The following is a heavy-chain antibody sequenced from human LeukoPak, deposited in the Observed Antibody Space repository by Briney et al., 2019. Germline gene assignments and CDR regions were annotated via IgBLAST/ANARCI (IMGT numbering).Heavy chain of an antibody. D-gene: IGHD1-26*01. Sequence: SETLSLTCAVSGGSISNYYWSWIRQPPGKGLEGIGFIYYSGTTHYNPSLKSRVTMSVATSNNQFSLRLSSVTAADTAIYYRARHSGASPHYFDYWGQGALVTVSS. J-gene: IGHJ4*02. CDR1: GGSISNYY. CDR3: ARHSGASPHYFDY. V-gene: IGHV4-59*08. CDR2: IYYSGTT.